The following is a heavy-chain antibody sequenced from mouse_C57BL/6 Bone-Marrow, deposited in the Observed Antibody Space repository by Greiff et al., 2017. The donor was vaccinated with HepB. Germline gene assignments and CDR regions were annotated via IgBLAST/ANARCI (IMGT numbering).Heavy chain of an antibody. CDR2: ISSGGSYT. J-gene: IGHJ2*01. V-gene: IGHV5-6*01. CDR1: GFTFSSYG. Sequence: EVQLQESGGDLVKPGGSLKLSCAASGFTFSSYGMSWVRQTPDKRLEWVATISSGGSYTYYPDSVKGRFTISRDNAKNTLYLQMSSLKSEDTARYYCASLYYSNYLYYWGQGTTLTVSS. CDR3: ASLYYSNYLYY. D-gene: IGHD2-5*01.